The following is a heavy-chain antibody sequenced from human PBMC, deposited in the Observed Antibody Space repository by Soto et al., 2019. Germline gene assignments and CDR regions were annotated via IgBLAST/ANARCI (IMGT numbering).Heavy chain of an antibody. J-gene: IGHJ5*02. D-gene: IGHD3-10*01. CDR1: GYTFNSYS. CDR2: ISAYNGNT. CDR3: ARGVGYYGSGSPPYDWFDP. Sequence: AYVKVSCKASGYTFNSYSISWVRHAPGQGLEWMGWISAYNGNTNYAQKLQGRVTMTTDTSTSTAYMELRSLRSDDTAVYYCARGVGYYGSGSPPYDWFDPWG. V-gene: IGHV1-18*01.